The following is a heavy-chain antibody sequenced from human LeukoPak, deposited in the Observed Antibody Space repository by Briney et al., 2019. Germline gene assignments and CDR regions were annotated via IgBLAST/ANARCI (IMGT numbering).Heavy chain of an antibody. CDR1: GFTFSDYY. J-gene: IGHJ6*02. CDR2: ISSSGSTI. CDR3: ARGARYYSAVEV. V-gene: IGHV3-11*04. Sequence: GGSLRLSCAASGFTFSDYYMSWIRQAPGKGLEWVSYISSSGSTIYYADSVKGRFTISRDNAKNSLYLQMNSLRVEDTALYYCARGARYYSAVEVWGQGTAVTVSS.